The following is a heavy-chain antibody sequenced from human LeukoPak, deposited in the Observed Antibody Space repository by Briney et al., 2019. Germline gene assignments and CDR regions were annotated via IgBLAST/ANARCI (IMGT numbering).Heavy chain of an antibody. CDR2: IRSKTNNYAT. V-gene: IGHV3-73*01. CDR1: GFTFSGSD. J-gene: IGHJ3*02. D-gene: IGHD3-22*01. CDR3: TRHNYDRSGYGAFDI. Sequence: GRTPKLSCAASGFTFSGSDIHWDREGSGKRLERVGHIRSKTNNYATADAASVKGRFTFSRDDSKNTAYIQMNSLKTEDTAVYYCTRHNYDRSGYGAFDIWGQGTMVTVSS.